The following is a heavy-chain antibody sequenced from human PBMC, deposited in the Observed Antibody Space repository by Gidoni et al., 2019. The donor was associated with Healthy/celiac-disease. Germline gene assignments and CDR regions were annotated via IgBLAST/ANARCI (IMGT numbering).Heavy chain of an antibody. CDR2: IKSKTDGGTT. CDR3: TTDQYCSSTSCYDQDYYYYGMDV. CDR1: GFTFSNAW. V-gene: IGHV3-15*07. D-gene: IGHD2-2*01. J-gene: IGHJ6*02. Sequence: EVQLVESGGGLVKPGGSLRLSCAASGFTFSNAWMNWVRKAPGKGLEWVGRIKSKTDGGTTDYAAPVKGRFTISRDDSKNTLYLQMNSLKTEDTAVYYCTTDQYCSSTSCYDQDYYYYGMDVWGQGTTVTVSS.